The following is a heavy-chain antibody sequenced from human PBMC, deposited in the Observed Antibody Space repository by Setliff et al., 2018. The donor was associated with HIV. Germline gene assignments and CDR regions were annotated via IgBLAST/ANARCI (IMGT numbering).Heavy chain of an antibody. J-gene: IGHJ5*02. CDR3: ARGGTSSNWFDP. Sequence: LSLTCIVSGASISSDTWSWIRQPPGKGLQWNGFIYNSEITNYNPSLKSRVTISLDMSKNQFSLKLTSVTAADTAVYYCARGGTSSNWFDPWGQGTLVTVSS. D-gene: IGHD2-2*01. CDR1: GASISSDT. CDR2: IYNSEIT. V-gene: IGHV4-59*01.